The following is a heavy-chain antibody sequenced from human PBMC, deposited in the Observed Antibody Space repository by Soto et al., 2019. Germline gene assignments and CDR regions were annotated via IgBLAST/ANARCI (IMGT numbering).Heavy chain of an antibody. D-gene: IGHD3-10*01. CDR3: ARSKKSGYYYGSGSYYWFAP. Sequence: SETLSLTCAVYGGSFSGYYWSWIRQPPGKGLEWIGEINHSGSTNYNPSLKSRVTISVDTSKNQFSLKLSSVTAADTAVYYCARSKKSGYYYGSGSYYWFAPWGQGTLVTVSS. CDR2: INHSGST. V-gene: IGHV4-34*01. J-gene: IGHJ5*02. CDR1: GGSFSGYY.